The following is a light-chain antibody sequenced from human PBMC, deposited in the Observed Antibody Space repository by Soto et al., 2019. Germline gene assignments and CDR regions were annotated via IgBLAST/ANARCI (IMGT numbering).Light chain of an antibody. J-gene: IGLJ1*01. Sequence: QAVVTQEPSLTVSPGGTVTLTCGSSTGAVTSGHYPYWFQQKPGQAPRTLIYDTSNKHSWTPARFSGSLLGGKAALTLSGAQPEDEAEYYCLLSYSGARQVFRTGTKVTVL. CDR3: LLSYSGARQV. CDR2: DTS. V-gene: IGLV7-46*01. CDR1: TGAVTSGHY.